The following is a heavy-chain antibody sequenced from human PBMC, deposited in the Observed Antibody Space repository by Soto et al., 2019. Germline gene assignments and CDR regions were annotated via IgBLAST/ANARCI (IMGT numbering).Heavy chain of an antibody. CDR2: ISSTTNYI. CDR1: GFIFTRYS. V-gene: IGHV3-21*06. CDR3: ARESEDLTSNFDY. J-gene: IGHJ4*02. Sequence: GGSLRLSCAASGFIFTRYSMNWVRQAPGKGLEWVSSISSTTNYIYYGDSMKGRFTISRDNAKNSLYLEMDSLRAEDTAVYYCARESEDLTSNFDYWGQGTLVTVSS.